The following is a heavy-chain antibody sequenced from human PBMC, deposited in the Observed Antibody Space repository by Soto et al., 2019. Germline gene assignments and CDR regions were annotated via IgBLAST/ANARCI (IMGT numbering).Heavy chain of an antibody. CDR3: ARHDYDFVFTSPTNWFDP. Sequence: PSETLSLTCTVSGGSISSSSYYWGWLRQPPGKGLEWIGSIYYSGSTYYNPSLKSRVTISVDTSKNQFSLKLSSVTAADTAVYYCARHDYDFVFTSPTNWFDPWGQGTLVTVSS. CDR2: IYYSGST. V-gene: IGHV4-39*01. CDR1: GGSISSSSYY. D-gene: IGHD3-3*01. J-gene: IGHJ5*02.